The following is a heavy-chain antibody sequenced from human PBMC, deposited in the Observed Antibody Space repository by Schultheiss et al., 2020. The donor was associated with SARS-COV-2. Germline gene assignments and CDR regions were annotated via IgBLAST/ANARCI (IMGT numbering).Heavy chain of an antibody. D-gene: IGHD3-22*01. CDR2: IIPIFGIA. J-gene: IGHJ4*02. V-gene: IGHV1-69*04. Sequence: SVKVSCKASGYTFTGYYMHWVRQAPGQGLEWMGRIIPIFGIANYAQKFQGRVTITADTSTNTAFMELRSLRSDDTALYFCAREEYYSDNSGYHRIGVDYWGQGTLVTVSS. CDR1: GYTFTGYY. CDR3: AREEYYSDNSGYHRIGVDY.